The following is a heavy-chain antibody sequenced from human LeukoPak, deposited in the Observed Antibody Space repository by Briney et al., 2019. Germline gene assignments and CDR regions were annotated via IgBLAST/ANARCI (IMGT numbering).Heavy chain of an antibody. CDR2: NYYSGSI. CDR3: ARELRGLLWFGESRTFDY. CDR1: GGSISSSSYY. J-gene: IGHJ4*02. V-gene: IGHV4-39*07. Sequence: PSETLSLTCTVSGGSISSSSYYWGWIRQPPGKGLEGNGSNYYSGSIYDNPSLKSRVTISVETSKNQFSLKMRPGSGAGTGGYCCARELRGLLWFGESRTFDYWGQGTLVTVSS. D-gene: IGHD3-10*01.